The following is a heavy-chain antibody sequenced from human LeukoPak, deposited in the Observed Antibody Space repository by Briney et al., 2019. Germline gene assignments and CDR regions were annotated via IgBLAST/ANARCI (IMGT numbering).Heavy chain of an antibody. J-gene: IGHJ3*02. CDR3: ASHRPDVVPAAHDAFDI. Sequence: SVKVSCKASGYTFTSYDIHWVRQAPGQGLEWMGGIIPIFGTANYAQKFQGRVTITTDESTSTAYMELSSLRSEDTAVYYCASHRPDVVPAAHDAFDIWGQGTMVTVSS. CDR2: IIPIFGTA. V-gene: IGHV1-69*05. D-gene: IGHD2-2*01. CDR1: GYTFTSYD.